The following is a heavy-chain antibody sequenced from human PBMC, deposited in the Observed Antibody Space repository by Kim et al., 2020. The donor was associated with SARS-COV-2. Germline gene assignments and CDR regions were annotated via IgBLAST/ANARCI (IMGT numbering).Heavy chain of an antibody. CDR3: ARRYCGGDCYGFYWYFDL. V-gene: IGHV4-31*03. D-gene: IGHD2-21*01. J-gene: IGHJ2*01. Sequence: SETLSLTCTVSGGSISSGGYYWSWIRQHPGKGLEWIGYIYYSGSTYYNPSLKSRVTISVDTSKNQFSLKLSSVTAADTAVYYCARRYCGGDCYGFYWYFDLWGRGTLVTVSS. CDR1: GGSISSGGYY. CDR2: IYYSGST.